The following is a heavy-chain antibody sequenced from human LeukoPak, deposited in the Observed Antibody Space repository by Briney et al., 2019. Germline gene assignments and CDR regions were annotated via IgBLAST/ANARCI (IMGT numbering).Heavy chain of an antibody. J-gene: IGHJ5*02. CDR2: IYPGDSDT. CDR1: GYSFTSYW. D-gene: IGHD3-22*01. Sequence: VASVKISCKGSGYSFTSYWIGWVRQMPGKGLEWMGIIYPGDSDTRYSPSFQGQVTISADKSISTAYLQWSSLKASDTAMYYCARSGYYDSSGYYYVSWFDPWGQGTLVTVSS. CDR3: ARSGYYDSSGYYYVSWFDP. V-gene: IGHV5-51*01.